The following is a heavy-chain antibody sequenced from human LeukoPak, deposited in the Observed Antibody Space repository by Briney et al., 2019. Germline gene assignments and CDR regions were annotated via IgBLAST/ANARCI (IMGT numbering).Heavy chain of an antibody. CDR3: SRENLYYYSSGGVFDY. J-gene: IGHJ4*02. Sequence: PSETLSLTCTVSGGSINSGNYYWSWIRQPAGKGLEWIGRMYPGGSTEYSPSLKSRVSISVVTSKNQVSLKLSSVTAADTALYYCSRENLYYYSSGGVFDYWGQGTLVTVSS. CDR1: GGSINSGNYY. D-gene: IGHD3-10*01. V-gene: IGHV4-61*02. CDR2: MYPGGST.